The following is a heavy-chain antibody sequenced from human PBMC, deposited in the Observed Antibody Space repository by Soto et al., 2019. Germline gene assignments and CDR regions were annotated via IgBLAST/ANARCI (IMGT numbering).Heavy chain of an antibody. Sequence: GGSLRLSCAASGFTFSSYGMHWVRQAPGKGLEWVAVIWYDGSNKYYADSVKGRFTISRDNSKNTLYLQTNSLRAEDTAVNYCAGEISSSSSDYYYGMDVWGQGTTVTVSS. D-gene: IGHD6-6*01. CDR1: GFTFSSYG. CDR2: IWYDGSNK. V-gene: IGHV3-33*01. J-gene: IGHJ6*02. CDR3: AGEISSSSSDYYYGMDV.